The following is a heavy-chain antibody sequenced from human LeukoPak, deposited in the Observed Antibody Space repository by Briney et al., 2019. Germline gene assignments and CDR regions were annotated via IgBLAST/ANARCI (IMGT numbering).Heavy chain of an antibody. CDR3: ARFTHGGDFDY. V-gene: IGHV3-66*01. D-gene: IGHD2-21*01. CDR1: GFTVSSNY. J-gene: IGHJ4*02. Sequence: GGSLRLSCTASGFTVSSNYMSWVRQAPGKGLEWVSVIYSGGSTSYADSVKGRFTISRDNSKNTLYLQMNSLRAEDTAVYYCARFTHGGDFDYWGQGTLVTVSS. CDR2: IYSGGST.